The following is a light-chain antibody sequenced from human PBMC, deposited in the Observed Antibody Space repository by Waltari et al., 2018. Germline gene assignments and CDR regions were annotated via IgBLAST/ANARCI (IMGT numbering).Light chain of an antibody. V-gene: IGKV1-17*01. Sequence: DIQMTQSPSSLSASVGDTVTITCRASRGISYYLNWFQQKPGKAPKLLISAASTLGSGVPARFSGSGSGTDFTLTISSLQPEDFAVYYCLQHYTYPYSFGRGTKVEIK. J-gene: IGKJ2*03. CDR2: AAS. CDR1: RGISYY. CDR3: LQHYTYPYS.